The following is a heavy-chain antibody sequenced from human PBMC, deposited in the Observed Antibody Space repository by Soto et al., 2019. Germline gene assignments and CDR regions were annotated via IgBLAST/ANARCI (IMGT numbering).Heavy chain of an antibody. Sequence: SVKVSFKASGGTFSSYAISWVRQAPGQGLEWMGGIIPIFGTANYAQKFQGRVTITADESTSTAYMELSSLRSEDTAVYYCARGGITMVRGVIIRRAYYYYGMDVWGQGTTVTVSS. D-gene: IGHD3-10*01. CDR2: IIPIFGTA. V-gene: IGHV1-69*13. CDR3: ARGGITMVRGVIIRRAYYYYGMDV. CDR1: GGTFSSYA. J-gene: IGHJ6*02.